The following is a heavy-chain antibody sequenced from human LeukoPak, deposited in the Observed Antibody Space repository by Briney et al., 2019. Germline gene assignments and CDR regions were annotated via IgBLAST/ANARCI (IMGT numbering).Heavy chain of an antibody. D-gene: IGHD3-3*01. CDR3: AKDRVMNYDFWSGYSAPGMDV. CDR1: GFTFSAYG. CDR2: ISFDGRYK. V-gene: IGHV3-30*18. J-gene: IGHJ6*02. Sequence: PGGPLRLSCAASGFTFSAYGMHWVRQAPGKGLEWAAVISFDGRYKSYGDSVKGGFTISRDNSKNMQFLQMNSLRAEDTAVYYCAKDRVMNYDFWSGYSAPGMDVWGQGTTVTVSS.